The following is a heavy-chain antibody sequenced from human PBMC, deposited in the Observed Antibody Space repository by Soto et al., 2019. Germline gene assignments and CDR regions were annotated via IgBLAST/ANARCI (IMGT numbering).Heavy chain of an antibody. J-gene: IGHJ5*02. D-gene: IGHD2-15*01. CDR3: ARHEVVVAATGWFDP. CDR2: IYYSGST. CDR1: GGSISSSSYY. Sequence: QLQLQESGPGLVKPSETLSLTCTVSGGSISSSSYYWGWIRQPPGKGLEWIGSIYYSGSTYYNPSLKSRVTISVDTSKNQFSLKLSSVTAADTAVYYFARHEVVVAATGWFDPWGQGTLVTVSS. V-gene: IGHV4-39*01.